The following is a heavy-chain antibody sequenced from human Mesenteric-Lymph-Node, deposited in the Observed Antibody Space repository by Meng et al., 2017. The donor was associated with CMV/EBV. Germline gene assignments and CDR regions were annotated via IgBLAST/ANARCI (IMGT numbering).Heavy chain of an antibody. Sequence: GESLKISCAASGFTFSSYEMNWVRQAPGKGLEWVANIKQDGSEKYYVDSVKGRFTISRDNAKNSLYLQMNSLRAEDTAVYYCARGKEEDYYYYGMDVWGQGTTVTVSS. V-gene: IGHV3-7*01. J-gene: IGHJ6*02. CDR3: ARGKEEDYYYYGMDV. CDR2: IKQDGSEK. CDR1: GFTFSSYE.